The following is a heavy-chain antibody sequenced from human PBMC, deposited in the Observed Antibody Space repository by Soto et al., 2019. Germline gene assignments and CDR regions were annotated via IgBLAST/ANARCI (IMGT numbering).Heavy chain of an antibody. CDR3: AKDWTPTVSGVVNRALNY. CDR2: ISNNGRNQ. CDR1: GFTFSGYG. J-gene: IGHJ4*02. D-gene: IGHD3-3*01. Sequence: QVQLVESGGGVVQPGRSLTLSCAASGFTFSGYGMHWVRQAPGKGLEWVALISNNGRNQYYADSVKGRFTISRDNSKNTLYLEMNNLRAEDTAVYYCAKDWTPTVSGVVNRALNYWGQGTLVIVAS. V-gene: IGHV3-30*18.